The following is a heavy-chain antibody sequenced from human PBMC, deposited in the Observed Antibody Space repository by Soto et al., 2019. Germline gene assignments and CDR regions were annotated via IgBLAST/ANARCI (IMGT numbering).Heavy chain of an antibody. D-gene: IGHD5-18*01. CDR3: ATIQLWLSEYYYGIDV. J-gene: IGHJ6*02. CDR2: ISSSSSYI. V-gene: IGHV3-21*01. CDR1: GFTFSSYS. Sequence: EVQLVESGGGLVKPGGSLRLSCAASGFTFSSYSMNWVRQAPGKGLEWVSSISSSSSYIYYADSVKGRFTISRDNAKNSLYLQMNSLRAEDTAVYYCATIQLWLSEYYYGIDVWGQGTTVTVSS.